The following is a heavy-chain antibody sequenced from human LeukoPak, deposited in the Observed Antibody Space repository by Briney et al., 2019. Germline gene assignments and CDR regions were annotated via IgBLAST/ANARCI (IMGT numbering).Heavy chain of an antibody. CDR2: IIPMFRTP. CDR1: GGTFSSYA. V-gene: IGHV1-69*05. Sequence: SVKVSCKASGGTFSSYAISWVRQAPGQGLEWMGGIIPMFRTPKYAQKFQGRVTITTDEFTSTEYMELSSLEPEDTAVYYCASGDYCSNTSCYNGAFDIWGQGTMVTVSS. D-gene: IGHD2-2*01. CDR3: ASGDYCSNTSCYNGAFDI. J-gene: IGHJ3*02.